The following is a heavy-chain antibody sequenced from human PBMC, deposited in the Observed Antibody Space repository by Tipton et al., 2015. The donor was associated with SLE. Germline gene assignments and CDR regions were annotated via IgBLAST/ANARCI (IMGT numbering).Heavy chain of an antibody. CDR3: AKDRWSSGWTFDY. Sequence: SLRLSCAASGFTFSSYGMHWVRQAPGKGLEWVAFIRFDGINKYYADSVKGRFTISRDNSKNTLYLQMISLRAEDTAAYYCAKDRWSSGWTFDYWGQGTLVTVSS. CDR2: IRFDGINK. D-gene: IGHD6-19*01. V-gene: IGHV3-30*02. J-gene: IGHJ4*02. CDR1: GFTFSSYG.